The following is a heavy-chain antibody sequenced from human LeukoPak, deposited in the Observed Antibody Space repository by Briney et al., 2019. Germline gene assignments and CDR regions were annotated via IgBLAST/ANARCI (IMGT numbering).Heavy chain of an antibody. CDR2: FDPEDSET. D-gene: IGHD1-26*01. J-gene: IGHJ4*02. CDR3: ATGPLSGSYGKYFNY. V-gene: IGHV1-24*01. Sequence: ASVKVSCKVSGYTLRELSMHWVRQAPGKGLEWMGGFDPEDSETIYAEKFQGRVTMTEDTSTDTAYMEMSSLTSDDTAMYYCATGPLSGSYGKYFNYWGQGTLVTVSS. CDR1: GYTLRELS.